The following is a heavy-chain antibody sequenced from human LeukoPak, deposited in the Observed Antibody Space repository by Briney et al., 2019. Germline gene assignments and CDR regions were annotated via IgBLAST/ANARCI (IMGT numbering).Heavy chain of an antibody. Sequence: SETLSLTCTVSGGSISSYYWSWIRQPPGKGLEWIGYIYYSGSTNYNPSLTSRVTISVDTSKNQFSLKLSSVTAADTAVYYCAREAGYCSGGSCYGAWFDYWGQGTLVTVSS. CDR1: GGSISSYY. V-gene: IGHV4-59*01. CDR3: AREAGYCSGGSCYGAWFDY. CDR2: IYYSGST. D-gene: IGHD2-15*01. J-gene: IGHJ4*02.